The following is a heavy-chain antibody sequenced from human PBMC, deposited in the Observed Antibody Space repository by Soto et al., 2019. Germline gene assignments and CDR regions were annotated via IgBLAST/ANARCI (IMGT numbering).Heavy chain of an antibody. V-gene: IGHV1-2*02. Sequence: QVRVVQSGAEVKQPGASVKVSCKASGYTFTDFFLHWVRQAPGQGLEWLGWINPNSGGTNYAKDFQGRVSMTRDTSISTAYLEVTNLMSDDTAVYYCAREGLPAHIPSDWGQRTLVTVSS. J-gene: IGHJ4*02. CDR2: INPNSGGT. CDR1: GYTFTDFF. CDR3: AREGLPAHIPSD. D-gene: IGHD2-2*01.